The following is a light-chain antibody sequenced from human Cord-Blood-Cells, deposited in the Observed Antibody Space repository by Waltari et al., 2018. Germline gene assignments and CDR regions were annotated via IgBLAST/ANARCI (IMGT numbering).Light chain of an antibody. CDR2: DAS. V-gene: IGKV3-11*01. CDR3: QQRSNWPRT. J-gene: IGKJ1*01. Sequence: EIVFTQSPATLPLSPGERATLSCRASQSVSSYLAWYQQKPGQGPRLLIYDASNRATGIPARFSGSGSGTDFTLTISSLEPEDFAVYYCQQRSNWPRTFGQGTKVEIK. CDR1: QSVSSY.